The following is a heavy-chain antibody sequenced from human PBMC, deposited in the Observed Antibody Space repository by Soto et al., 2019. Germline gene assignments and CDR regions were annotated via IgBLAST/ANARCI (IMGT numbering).Heavy chain of an antibody. CDR2: INPSGGST. J-gene: IGHJ5*02. Sequence: QVQLVQSGAEVKKPGASVKVSCKASGYTFTSYYMHWVRQAPGQGLEWMGIINPSGGSTSYAQKFQGRVTMTRDTSTSTVYMELSSLRSEDTAVYYCARRAYDYGSGSPHRGGWFDPWGQGTLVTVSS. CDR3: ARRAYDYGSGSPHRGGWFDP. D-gene: IGHD3-10*01. CDR1: GYTFTSYY. V-gene: IGHV1-46*01.